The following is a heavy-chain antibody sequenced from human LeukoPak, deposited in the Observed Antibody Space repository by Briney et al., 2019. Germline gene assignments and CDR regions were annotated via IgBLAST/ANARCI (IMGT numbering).Heavy chain of an antibody. V-gene: IGHV3-30*18. J-gene: IGHJ6*04. CDR2: ISYDGSNK. D-gene: IGHD3-10*01. CDR3: AKDSFGELRYYGMDV. Sequence: GGSLRLSCAASGFTFSSYGMHWVRQAPGKGLEWVAVISYDGSNKYYADSVKGRFTISRDNSKNTLYLQMNSLRAEDTAVYYCAKDSFGELRYYGMDVWGKGTTVTVSS. CDR1: GFTFSSYG.